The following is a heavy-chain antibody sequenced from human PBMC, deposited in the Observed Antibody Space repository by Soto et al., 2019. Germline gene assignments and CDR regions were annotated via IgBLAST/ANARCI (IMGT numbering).Heavy chain of an antibody. V-gene: IGHV5-10-1*01. CDR2: IDPRDSYT. J-gene: IGHJ5*02. Sequence: GESLKISCEASGYSFTTYWISWVRQMPGKGLEWMGAIDPRDSYTKYSPSFQGHVSISVDKSISTAYLQWNSLKASDTAIYYCAREKSDLELFNWLDPWGQGTLVTVSS. CDR3: AREKSDLELFNWLDP. D-gene: IGHD1-7*01. CDR1: GYSFTTYW.